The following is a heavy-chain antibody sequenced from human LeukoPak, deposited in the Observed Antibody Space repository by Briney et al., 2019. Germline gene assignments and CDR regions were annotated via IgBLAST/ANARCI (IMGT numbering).Heavy chain of an antibody. J-gene: IGHJ6*03. Sequence: GGSLRLSCAASGFTFDGYGMSWVRQAPGKGLEWVSGINWNGGSTGYADSVKGRFTISRDNAKNSLYLQMNSLRAEDTAVYYCARGAHGDTYYYYMDVWGKGTTVTVSS. CDR2: INWNGGST. V-gene: IGHV3-20*04. CDR1: GFTFDGYG. CDR3: ARGAHGDTYYYYMDV. D-gene: IGHD4-17*01.